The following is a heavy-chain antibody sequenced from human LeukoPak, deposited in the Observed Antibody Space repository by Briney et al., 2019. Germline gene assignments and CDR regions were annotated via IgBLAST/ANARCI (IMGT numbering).Heavy chain of an antibody. J-gene: IGHJ4*02. D-gene: IGHD2-2*01. Sequence: GASVKVSCKSSGYTFTSYDINWVRQTTGQGLEWMGWMNPNSGNTGYAQKFQGRVTITRNTSISTAYMELSSLRFEDTAVYYCARGGKDIVVVPAPPDYWGQGTLVTVSS. CDR2: MNPNSGNT. CDR3: ARGGKDIVVVPAPPDY. CDR1: GYTFTSYD. V-gene: IGHV1-8*03.